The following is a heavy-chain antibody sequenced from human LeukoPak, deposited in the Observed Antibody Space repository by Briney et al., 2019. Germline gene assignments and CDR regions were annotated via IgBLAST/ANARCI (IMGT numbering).Heavy chain of an antibody. CDR3: ARGGTIFGVVTNP. CDR1: GFTFSSFN. CDR2: ISIGSSTI. Sequence: GGSLRLSCVTSGFTFSSFNTNWVRQAPGKGLEWVSYISIGSSTISYPDSVKGRFTISRDNAKNTLYLQMNSLRDEDTAVYYCARGGTIFGVVTNPWGQGTLVTVSS. J-gene: IGHJ5*02. V-gene: IGHV3-48*02. D-gene: IGHD3-3*01.